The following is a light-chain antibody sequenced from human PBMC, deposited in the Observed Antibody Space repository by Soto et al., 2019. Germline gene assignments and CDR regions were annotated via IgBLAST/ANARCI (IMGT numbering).Light chain of an antibody. Sequence: EIVLTQSPGTLSLSPGERATLSCRASQIFSSSSLAWYQQRPGQAPRLLIYGASTRATGIPDRFSGSGSGTDFTLTISRLEPEDFAVYYCHQYRNSPLTFGGGTKVEIK. CDR3: HQYRNSPLT. V-gene: IGKV3-20*01. J-gene: IGKJ4*01. CDR2: GAS. CDR1: QIFSSSS.